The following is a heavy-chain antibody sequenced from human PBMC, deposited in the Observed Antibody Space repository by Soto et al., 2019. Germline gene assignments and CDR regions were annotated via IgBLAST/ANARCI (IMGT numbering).Heavy chain of an antibody. Sequence: PSETLSLTCTVSGGSISSGDYYWSWIRQPPGKGLEWIGYIYYSGSTYYNPSLKSRVTISVDTSKNQFSLKLSSVTAADTAVYYCARDEWSTNGYSGYDRGIDYWGQGTLVTVS. D-gene: IGHD5-12*01. V-gene: IGHV4-30-4*01. CDR3: ARDEWSTNGYSGYDRGIDY. J-gene: IGHJ4*02. CDR2: IYYSGST. CDR1: GGSISSGDYY.